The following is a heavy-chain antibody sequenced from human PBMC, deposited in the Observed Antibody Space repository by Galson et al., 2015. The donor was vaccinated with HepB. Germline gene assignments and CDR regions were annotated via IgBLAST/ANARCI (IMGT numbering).Heavy chain of an antibody. Sequence: SLRLSCAASGFTFSSYAMSWVRQAPGKGLEWVSAISGSGGSTYYADSVKGRFTISRDNSKNTLYLQMNSLRAEDTAVYYCAKGFMVRGVIISYWGQGTLVTVSS. CDR2: ISGSGGST. D-gene: IGHD3-10*01. V-gene: IGHV3-23*01. J-gene: IGHJ4*02. CDR3: AKGFMVRGVIISY. CDR1: GFTFSSYA.